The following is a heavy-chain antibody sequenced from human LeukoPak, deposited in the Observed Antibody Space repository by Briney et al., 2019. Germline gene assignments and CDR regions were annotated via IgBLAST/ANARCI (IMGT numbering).Heavy chain of an antibody. Sequence: PSETLSLTCTVSGGPISSYYWSWIRQPAGKGLEWIGRIYTSGSTNYNPSLKSRVTMSVDTSKNQFSLKLSSVTAADTAVYYCARDRLGWELKNAFDIWGQGTMVTVSS. CDR2: IYTSGST. V-gene: IGHV4-4*07. J-gene: IGHJ3*02. D-gene: IGHD1-26*01. CDR1: GGPISSYY. CDR3: ARDRLGWELKNAFDI.